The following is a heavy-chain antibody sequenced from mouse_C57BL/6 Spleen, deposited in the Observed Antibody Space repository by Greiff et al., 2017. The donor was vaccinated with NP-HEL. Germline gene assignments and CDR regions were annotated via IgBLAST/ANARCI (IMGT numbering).Heavy chain of an antibody. CDR3: ARKGYWYFDV. CDR2: INYDGSST. CDR1: GFTFSDYY. V-gene: IGHV5-16*01. J-gene: IGHJ1*03. Sequence: EVMLVESEGGLVQPGSSMKLSCTASGFTFSDYYMAWVRQVPEKGLEWVANINYDGSSTYYLDSLKSRFIISRDNAKNILYLQMSSLKSEDTATYYCARKGYWYFDVWGTGTTVTVSS.